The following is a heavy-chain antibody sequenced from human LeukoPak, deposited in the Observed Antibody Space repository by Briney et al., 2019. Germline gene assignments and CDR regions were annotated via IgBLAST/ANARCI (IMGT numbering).Heavy chain of an antibody. CDR3: ARRGSSYPYYFDY. V-gene: IGHV4-59*08. CDR2: IYYSGST. D-gene: IGHD6-6*01. Sequence: PSETLSLTCTVSGGSISSYYWSWIRQPPGKGLEWIGYIYYSGSTNYNPSLKSRVTISVDTSKNQFSLKLSSVTAADTAVHYCARRGSSYPYYFDYWGQGTLVTVSS. J-gene: IGHJ4*02. CDR1: GGSISSYY.